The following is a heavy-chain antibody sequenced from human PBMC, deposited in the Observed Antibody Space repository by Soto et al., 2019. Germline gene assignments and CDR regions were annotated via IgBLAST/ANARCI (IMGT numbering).Heavy chain of an antibody. D-gene: IGHD2-2*01. CDR2: ISGSGGST. CDR1: GFTFSSYA. CDR3: AKDLERFEGPLGWYCSSTSCRVDY. J-gene: IGHJ4*02. V-gene: IGHV3-23*01. Sequence: GGSLRLSCAASGFTFSSYAMSWVRQAPGKGLEWVSAISGSGGSTYYADSVKGRFTISRDNSKNTLYLQMNSLRAEDTAVYYCAKDLERFEGPLGWYCSSTSCRVDYWGQGTLVTVSS.